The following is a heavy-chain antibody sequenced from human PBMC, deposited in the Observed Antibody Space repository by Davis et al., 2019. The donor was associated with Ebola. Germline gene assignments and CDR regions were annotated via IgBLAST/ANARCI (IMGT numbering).Heavy chain of an antibody. Sequence: HSQTLSLTCAISGDSVSSRGAAWNWIRQSPSGGLEWLGRTYYSSKWYTDSTLSVKSRITISADTAKNQLSLHLDSVTPEDTAVYYCARGWLRSAFDQWGQGTLVTVSS. CDR1: GDSVSSRGAA. J-gene: IGHJ4*02. CDR2: TYYSSKWYT. V-gene: IGHV6-1*01. CDR3: ARGWLRSAFDQ. D-gene: IGHD5-12*01.